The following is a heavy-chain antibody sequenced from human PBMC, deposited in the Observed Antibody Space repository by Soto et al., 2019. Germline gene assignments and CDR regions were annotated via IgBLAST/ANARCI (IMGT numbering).Heavy chain of an antibody. CDR1: SVSVSAGGYY. Sequence: QVQLQESGPGLVKPSQTLSLTCSVSSVSVSAGGYYWTWIRQLPGKGLEWLGYIFYTGTTYYNPSFKSRIAISVDASKHQFSLNLTSVTVADTAVYYCARQIASAGTRGLDYWGQGALVTVAP. J-gene: IGHJ4*02. V-gene: IGHV4-31*02. D-gene: IGHD6-13*01. CDR3: ARQIASAGTRGLDY. CDR2: IFYTGTT.